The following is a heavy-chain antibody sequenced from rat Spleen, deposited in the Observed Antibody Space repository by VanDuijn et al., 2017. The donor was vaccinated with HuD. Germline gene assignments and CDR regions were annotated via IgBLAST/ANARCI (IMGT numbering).Heavy chain of an antibody. CDR3: ARGHNNYGVMDA. J-gene: IGHJ4*01. V-gene: IGHV4-2*01. CDR2: INKDSSIL. D-gene: IGHD1-10*01. Sequence: EVKLVESGGGLVQPGRSLKLSCAASGFNFNDYWMGWVRQAPGKGLEWIGEINKDSSILNYIPSLKDKFTISRDNAQNTLYLQMSKLGSEDTAIYYCARGHNNYGVMDAWGQGASVTVSS. CDR1: GFNFNDYW.